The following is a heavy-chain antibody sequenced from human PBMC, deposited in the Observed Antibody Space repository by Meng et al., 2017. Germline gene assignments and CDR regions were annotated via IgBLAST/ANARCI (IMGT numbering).Heavy chain of an antibody. CDR3: ASGSIAAAGVDY. Sequence: SVKVSCKASGGTFSSYAISWVRQAPGQGLEWMGGIIPIFGTANYAQKFQGRVTITADESTSTAYMELSRLRSDDTAVYYCASGSIAAAGVDYWGQGTLVTVSS. J-gene: IGHJ4*02. CDR1: GGTFSSYA. V-gene: IGHV1-69*13. CDR2: IIPIFGTA. D-gene: IGHD6-13*01.